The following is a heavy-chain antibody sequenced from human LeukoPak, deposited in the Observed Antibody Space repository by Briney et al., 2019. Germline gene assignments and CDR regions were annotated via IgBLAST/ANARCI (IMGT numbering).Heavy chain of an antibody. CDR2: IKQDGSEK. Sequence: PGGSLRLSCAASGFTFSSYRMSWVRQAPGKGLEWVANIKQDGSEKYYVDSVKGRFTISRDNAKNSLYLQMNSLRAEDTAVYYCAGGSGSYMGDAFGIWGQGTMVTVSS. J-gene: IGHJ3*02. D-gene: IGHD1-26*01. V-gene: IGHV3-7*01. CDR1: GFTFSSYR. CDR3: AGGSGSYMGDAFGI.